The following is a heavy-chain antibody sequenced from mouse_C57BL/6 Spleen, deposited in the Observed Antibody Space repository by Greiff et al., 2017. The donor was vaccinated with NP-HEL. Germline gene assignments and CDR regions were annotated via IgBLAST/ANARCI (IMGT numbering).Heavy chain of an antibody. D-gene: IGHD1-1*01. CDR1: GYAFTNYL. Sequence: QVQLQQSGAELVRPGTSVKVSCKASGYAFTNYLIEWVKQRPGQGLEWIGVINPGSGGTNYNEQFKGKATLTEDKSSRTAYMQLSSLTSEDSAVYFCAREDYGSSLDYWGQGTTLTVSS. V-gene: IGHV1-54*01. CDR3: AREDYGSSLDY. CDR2: INPGSGGT. J-gene: IGHJ2*01.